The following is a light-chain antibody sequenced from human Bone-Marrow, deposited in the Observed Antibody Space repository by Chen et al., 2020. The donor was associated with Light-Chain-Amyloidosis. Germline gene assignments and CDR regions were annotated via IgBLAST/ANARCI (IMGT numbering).Light chain of an antibody. CDR1: QSVSSN. Sequence: EIVMTQSPATLSVSPGERATLSCRASQSVSSNLAWYQQKPGQAPRLLIYGASTRATGIPARFSGSGSGTEFTLTISSLQSEDVAIYYCQQYYSDFPTFGQGTKVEIK. J-gene: IGKJ1*01. V-gene: IGKV3-15*01. CDR3: QQYYSDFPT. CDR2: GAS.